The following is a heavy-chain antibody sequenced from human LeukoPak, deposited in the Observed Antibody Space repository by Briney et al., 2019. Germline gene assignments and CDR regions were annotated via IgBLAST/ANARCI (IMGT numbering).Heavy chain of an antibody. CDR3: ARGRYCSGGSCQFDY. CDR2: IYYSENT. V-gene: IGHV4-59*01. J-gene: IGHJ4*02. D-gene: IGHD2-15*01. Sequence: SETLSLTCTVSGGSISSYYWSWIRQPPGRGLEWIGYIYYSENTNYNPSLKSRVTISVDTSKNQFSLKLSSVTAADTAVYYCARGRYCSGGSCQFDYWGQGTLVTVSS. CDR1: GGSISSYY.